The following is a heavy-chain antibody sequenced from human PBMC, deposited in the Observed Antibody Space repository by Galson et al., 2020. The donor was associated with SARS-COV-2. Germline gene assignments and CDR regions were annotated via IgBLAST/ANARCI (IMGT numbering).Heavy chain of an antibody. V-gene: IGHV3-30*18. J-gene: IGHJ2*01. CDR2: ISYDGSNK. CDR3: AKITKAARPTFFRSQVDYWYFDL. CDR1: GFTFSSYG. Sequence: GGSLRLSCAASGFTFSSYGMHWVRQAPGKGLEWVAVISYDGSNKYYADSVKGRFTISRDNSKNTLYLQMNSLRAEDTAVYYCAKITKAARPTFFRSQVDYWYFDLWGRGTLVTVSS. D-gene: IGHD6-6*01.